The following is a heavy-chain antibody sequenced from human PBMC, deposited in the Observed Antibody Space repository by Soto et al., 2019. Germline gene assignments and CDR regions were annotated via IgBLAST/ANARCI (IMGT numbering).Heavy chain of an antibody. CDR3: VRLVGNSWLDH. CDR2: TYYRSQWHY. V-gene: IGHV6-1*01. CDR1: GDSVSSNSAV. J-gene: IGHJ4*02. Sequence: QVQLQQSGPGLVKPSQTLSLTCAISGDSVSSNSAVWNWIRQSPSRGLEWLGRTYYRSQWHYEYAVFVQSRISIDPDTSKNQFSLQLNSVPPEDTAVYYCVRLVGNSWLDHWGQGTLVTVSS. D-gene: IGHD3-9*01.